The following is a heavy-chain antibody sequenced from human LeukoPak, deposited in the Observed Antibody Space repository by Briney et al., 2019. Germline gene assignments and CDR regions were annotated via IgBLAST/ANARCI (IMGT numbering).Heavy chain of an antibody. CDR3: AKDLRLLPGDWFDP. CDR1: GFTFSAYG. Sequence: PGGSLRLSCAASGFTFSAYGMNWVRQAPGKGLEWVAGISGSSGGNTYYADSVKRRFTISRDNPKKTLYLQMNSLRAEDTAVYYCAKDLRLLPGDWFDPWGQGTLVTVSS. CDR2: ISGSSGGNT. J-gene: IGHJ5*02. V-gene: IGHV3-23*01. D-gene: IGHD2-15*01.